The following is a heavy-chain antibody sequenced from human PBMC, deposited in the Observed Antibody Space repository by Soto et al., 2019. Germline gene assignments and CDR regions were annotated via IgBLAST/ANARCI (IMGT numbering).Heavy chain of an antibody. V-gene: IGHV4-59*01. J-gene: IGHJ4*02. CDR3: ARSDGRY. Sequence: QVQLQESGPGLVKPSETLSLTCTVSGGSISSYYWSWIRQPPGKGLEWIGYIYYSGSTNYNPSLKSRGTKSVDTSKNQFALKLSSVTAADTAVYYCARSDGRYWGQGTLVTVSS. CDR1: GGSISSYY. CDR2: IYYSGST.